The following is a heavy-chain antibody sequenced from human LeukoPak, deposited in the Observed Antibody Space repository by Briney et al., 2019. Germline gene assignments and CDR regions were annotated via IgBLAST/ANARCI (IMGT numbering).Heavy chain of an antibody. Sequence: GRSLRLSCAASGFTFSSYGMHWVRQAPGKGLEWVAVISYDGSNKYYADSVKGRFTISRDNSKNTLYLQMNSPRAEDTAVYYCAKDLRVWGATAPFDYWGQGTLVTVSS. CDR1: GFTFSSYG. V-gene: IGHV3-30*18. CDR3: AKDLRVWGATAPFDY. D-gene: IGHD1-26*01. J-gene: IGHJ4*02. CDR2: ISYDGSNK.